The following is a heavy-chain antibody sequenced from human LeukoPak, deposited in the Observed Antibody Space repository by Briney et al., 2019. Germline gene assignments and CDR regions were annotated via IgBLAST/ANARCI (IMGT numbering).Heavy chain of an antibody. D-gene: IGHD5-12*01. Sequence: SVKVSCKASGGTFSSYAISWVRQAPGQGLEWMGGIIPIFGTANYAQKFQGRVTITTDESTSTAYMELSSLRSEDTAVYYCARDLRVATNHFDYWGQGTLVTVSS. J-gene: IGHJ4*02. CDR3: ARDLRVATNHFDY. V-gene: IGHV1-69*05. CDR1: GGTFSSYA. CDR2: IIPIFGTA.